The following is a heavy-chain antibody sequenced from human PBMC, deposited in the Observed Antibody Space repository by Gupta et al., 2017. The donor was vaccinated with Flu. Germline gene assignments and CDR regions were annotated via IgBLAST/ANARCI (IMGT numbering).Heavy chain of an antibody. J-gene: IGHJ4*02. CDR1: GGTFSSYA. Sequence: QVQLVQSGAEVKKPGSPVKSSCKAPGGTFSSYAISWVRQAPGQGLVWMGGIIPIFGTANYAQKFQGRVTITADESTSTAYMELSSLRSEDTAVYYCATAAGTENFPRNYFDYWGQGTLVTVSS. CDR3: ATAAGTENFPRNYFDY. D-gene: IGHD6-13*01. CDR2: IIPIFGTA. V-gene: IGHV1-69*01.